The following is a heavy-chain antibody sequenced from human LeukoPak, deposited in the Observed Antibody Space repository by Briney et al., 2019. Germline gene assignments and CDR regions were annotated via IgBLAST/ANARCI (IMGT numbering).Heavy chain of an antibody. J-gene: IGHJ6*03. V-gene: IGHV4-39*01. CDR3: ARSPSYYGYIDV. Sequence: SETLSLTCTVSGGSISSSSYYWGWIRQPPGKGLEWIGSIYYSGSTYYNPSLKSRVTISVDTSKNQFSLKLRSVTAADTAVYYCARSPSYYGYIDVWGKGTTVTVSS. CDR2: IYYSGST. CDR1: GGSISSSSYY.